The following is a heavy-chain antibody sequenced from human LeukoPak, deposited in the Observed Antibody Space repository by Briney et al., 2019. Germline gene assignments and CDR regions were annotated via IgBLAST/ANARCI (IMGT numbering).Heavy chain of an antibody. V-gene: IGHV1-18*01. CDR1: GYTFTRYG. CDR2: ISGYNGNT. J-gene: IGHJ5*02. D-gene: IGHD1-26*01. CDR3: ARAGGSYRAYNWFDP. Sequence: GASVKVSCKASGYTFTRYGISWVRQAPGQGLEWMGWISGYNGNTNYAEKLQGRVTMTTDTSTSTVYMELRSLRSDDTAVYYCARAGGSYRAYNWFDPWGQGTLVTVSS.